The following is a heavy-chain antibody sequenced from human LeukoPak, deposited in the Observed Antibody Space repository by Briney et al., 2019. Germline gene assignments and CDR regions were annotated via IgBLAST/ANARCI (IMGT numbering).Heavy chain of an antibody. CDR1: GFTFDDYA. CDR3: AKDIASGYYSYYFDY. CDR2: ISWNSGSI. D-gene: IGHD3-22*01. J-gene: IGHJ4*02. V-gene: IGHV3-9*01. Sequence: TGGPLRLSCAASGFTFDDYAMHWVRQAPGKGLEWVSGISWNSGSIGYADSVKGRFTISRDNAKNSLYLQMNSLRAEDTALYYCAKDIASGYYSYYFDYWGQGTLVTVSS.